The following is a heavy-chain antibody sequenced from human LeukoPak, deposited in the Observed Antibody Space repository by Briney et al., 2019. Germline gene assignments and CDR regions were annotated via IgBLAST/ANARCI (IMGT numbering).Heavy chain of an antibody. CDR1: GFTFSSYW. D-gene: IGHD4-17*01. CDR2: IKQDGSER. V-gene: IGHV3-7*03. CDR3: ARDLDYGDYVW. J-gene: IGHJ4*02. Sequence: PGGSLRLSCAASGFTFSSYWMSWVRQAPGKGLEWVANIKQDGSERYYVDSVKGRFTISRDNAKNSLYLQMNSLRAEDTAVYYCARDLDYGDYVWWGQGTLVTVSS.